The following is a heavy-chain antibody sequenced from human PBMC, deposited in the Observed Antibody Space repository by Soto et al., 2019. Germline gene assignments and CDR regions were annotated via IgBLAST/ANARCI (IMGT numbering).Heavy chain of an antibody. CDR3: ARNPSHLCASTSCHAFDI. Sequence: PAETLSLTCSVSGGSISSGAYYFSGIRQHPRRGLEWIGYIYYSGTTYYNPSLGSRVSISADTSKNQFSPKLNSVTVADTAVYYCARNPSHLCASTSCHAFDIWGQGTMVTVSS. V-gene: IGHV4-31*03. D-gene: IGHD2-2*01. CDR1: GGSISSGAYY. J-gene: IGHJ3*02. CDR2: IYYSGTT.